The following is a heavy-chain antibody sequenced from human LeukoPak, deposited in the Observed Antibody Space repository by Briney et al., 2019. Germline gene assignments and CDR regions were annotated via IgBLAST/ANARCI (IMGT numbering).Heavy chain of an antibody. V-gene: IGHV6-1*01. CDR3: AMDNWGDLYLDN. CDR2: TYYRSKWNH. J-gene: IGHJ4*02. Sequence: SQTLSLTCAISGDSVSSNRVAWNWIRQSPTRGLEWLGRTYYRSKWNHDYGVFVRGRITIYADTSKNEFHLHLNSVTPEGTAVNYCAMDNWGDLYLDNWGQGTLVTVSS. CDR1: GDSVSSNRVA. D-gene: IGHD1-1*01.